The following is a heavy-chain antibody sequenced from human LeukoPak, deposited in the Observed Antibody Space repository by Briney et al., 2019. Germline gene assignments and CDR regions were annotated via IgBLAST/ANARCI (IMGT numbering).Heavy chain of an antibody. V-gene: IGHV3-11*04. CDR1: AFSFSDYY. Sequence: GGSLRLSCAASAFSFSDYYMSWIRQAPGKGLEWVSYISSSGTTVYYADSVKGRFTISRDYAKNSLYLQMNSLRAEDTAVYYCAELGITMIGGVWGKGTTVTISS. CDR2: ISSSGTTV. J-gene: IGHJ6*04. D-gene: IGHD3-10*02. CDR3: AELGITMIGGV.